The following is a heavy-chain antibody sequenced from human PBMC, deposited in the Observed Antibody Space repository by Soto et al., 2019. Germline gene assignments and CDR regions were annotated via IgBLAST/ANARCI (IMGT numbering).Heavy chain of an antibody. CDR1: GGTFSSYT. V-gene: IGHV1-69*02. Sequence: QVQLVQSGAEVKKPGSSVKVSCKASGGTFSSYTISWVRQAPGQGLEWMGRIIPILGIANYAQKFQGRVTITADKSTSTAYMELSSLSSEDTAVYYCARLPSIVGATNLDYWGQGTLVTVS. D-gene: IGHD1-26*01. CDR3: ARLPSIVGATNLDY. J-gene: IGHJ4*02. CDR2: IIPILGIA.